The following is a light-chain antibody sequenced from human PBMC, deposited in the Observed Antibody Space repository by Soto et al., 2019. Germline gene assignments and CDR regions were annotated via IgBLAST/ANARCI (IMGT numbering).Light chain of an antibody. V-gene: IGLV1-44*01. CDR3: AAWDDSLHGWV. Sequence: QSVLTQPPSASGTPGQRVTISCSGSSSNIGENTVNWYQQLPGTAPKVLIHTDNQRPSGVPDRFSGSKSRTSAFLAISGLQSEDEADYYCAAWDDSLHGWVFGGGTKVTVL. CDR1: SSNIGENT. CDR2: TDN. J-gene: IGLJ3*02.